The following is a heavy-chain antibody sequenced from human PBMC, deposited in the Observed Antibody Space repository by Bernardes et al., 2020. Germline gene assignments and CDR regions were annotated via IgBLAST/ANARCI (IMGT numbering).Heavy chain of an antibody. CDR3: ARDGLYSSTEPFNI. CDR2: ISVYNGNT. J-gene: IGHJ3*02. CDR1: GYTFKTYG. Sequence: ASVKVSCKASGYTFKTYGVSWVRQAPGQGLEWMGWISVYNGNTNYAQKLQGRVTMTTDTSTSTAYMELRSLRSDDTAMYYCARDGLYSSTEPFNIWGQGTMVTVSS. D-gene: IGHD2-2*01. V-gene: IGHV1-18*01.